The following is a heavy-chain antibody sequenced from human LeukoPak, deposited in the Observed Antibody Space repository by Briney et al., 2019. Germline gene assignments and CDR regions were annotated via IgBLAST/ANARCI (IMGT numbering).Heavy chain of an antibody. CDR1: GGTFSGYA. Sequence: SVKVSCKASGGTFSGYAISWVRQAPRQGLERMGRIIPILGIANYAQKFQGRVTITADKSTSTAYMELSSLRSEDTAVYYCAVTYCSGGSCYARYYFDYWGQGTLVTVSS. CDR3: AVTYCSGGSCYARYYFDY. V-gene: IGHV1-69*04. CDR2: IIPILGIA. J-gene: IGHJ4*02. D-gene: IGHD2-15*01.